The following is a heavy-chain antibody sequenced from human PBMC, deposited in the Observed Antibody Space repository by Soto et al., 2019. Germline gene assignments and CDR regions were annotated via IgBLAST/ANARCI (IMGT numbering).Heavy chain of an antibody. CDR3: AMHVPYESYDY. CDR1: GGSISSSSYY. V-gene: IGHV4-39*01. Sequence: SETLSLTCTVSGGSISSSSYYWGWIRQPPGKGLEWIGSIYYSGSTYYNPSLKSRVTISVGTSRNQFSLKLSSVTAADTAVYYCAMHVPYESYDYWSQVTLVIVA. D-gene: IGHD2-2*01. CDR2: IYYSGST. J-gene: IGHJ4*02.